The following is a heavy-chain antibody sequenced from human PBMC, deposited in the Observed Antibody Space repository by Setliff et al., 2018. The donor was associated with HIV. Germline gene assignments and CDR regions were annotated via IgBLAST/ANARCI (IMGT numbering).Heavy chain of an antibody. CDR3: ARYDGYKVSFDN. CDR2: IYYSGST. V-gene: IGHV4-59*12. J-gene: IGHJ4*02. Sequence: SETLSLTCTVSDASISNYHWSWIRQPPGKGLEWIGYIYYSGSTNYNPSLKSRVTISIDTSTNQFSLKLSSVTAADTAMYYCARYDGYKVSFDNWGPGTLVTVSS. D-gene: IGHD5-18*01. CDR1: DASISNYH.